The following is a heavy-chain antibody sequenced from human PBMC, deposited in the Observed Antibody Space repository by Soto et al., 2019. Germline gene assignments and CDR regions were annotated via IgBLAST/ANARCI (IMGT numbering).Heavy chain of an antibody. CDR1: GFTFSSYS. J-gene: IGHJ4*02. D-gene: IGHD1-1*01. CDR3: ARDLHLEPGY. V-gene: IGHV3-48*01. CDR2: ISSSSSTI. Sequence: PGGSLRLSCAASGFTFSSYSMNWVRQAPGKGLEWVSYISSSSSTICYADSVKGRFTISRDNAKNSLYLQMNSLRGEDTAVYYCARDLHLEPGYWGQGTLVTVSS.